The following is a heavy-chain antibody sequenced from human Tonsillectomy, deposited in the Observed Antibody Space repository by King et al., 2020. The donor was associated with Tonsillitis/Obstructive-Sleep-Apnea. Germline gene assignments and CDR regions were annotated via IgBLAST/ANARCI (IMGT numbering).Heavy chain of an antibody. CDR3: ARECYYDSSGPTSNNWFDP. CDR2: INPNSGGT. CDR1: GYTFTGYY. V-gene: IGHV1-2*04. J-gene: IGHJ5*02. D-gene: IGHD3-22*01. Sequence: VQLVESGAEVKKPGASVKVSCKASGYTFTGYYMHWVRQAPGQGLEWMGWINPNSGGTNYAQTFQGWVTMTRDTSISTAYMELSRLRSDDTAVYYCARECYYDSSGPTSNNWFDPWGQGTLVTVSS.